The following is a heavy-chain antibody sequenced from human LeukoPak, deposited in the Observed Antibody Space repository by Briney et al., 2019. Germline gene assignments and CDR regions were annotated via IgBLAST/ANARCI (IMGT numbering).Heavy chain of an antibody. D-gene: IGHD1-1*01. J-gene: IGHJ5*01. CDR2: ISYDGSNK. CDR1: GFTFSSYA. CDR3: ARDCRLNCARQPGFDS. V-gene: IGHV3-30*04. Sequence: GGSLRLSCAASGFTFSSYAMHWVRQAPGKGLEWAAVISYDGSNKYYADSVKGRFTISRDNAKNSLYLQMNSLRDEDTAVYYCARDCRLNCARQPGFDSWGQGTLVTVSS.